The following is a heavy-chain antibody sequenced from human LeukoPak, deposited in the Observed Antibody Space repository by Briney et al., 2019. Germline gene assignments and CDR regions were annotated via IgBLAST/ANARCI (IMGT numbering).Heavy chain of an antibody. V-gene: IGHV3-23*01. D-gene: IGHD6-19*01. CDR3: AKDRFIEGSGWTAQSR. CDR1: GFTFSSYA. J-gene: IGHJ4*02. Sequence: AGGSLRLSCAASGFTFSSYAMSWVRQAPGKGLEWVSTISGSGGGTYYADSVKGRFTISRDNSKSTLYLQMNTLRAEDTATYYCAKDRFIEGSGWTAQSRWGQGTLVTVSS. CDR2: ISGSGGGT.